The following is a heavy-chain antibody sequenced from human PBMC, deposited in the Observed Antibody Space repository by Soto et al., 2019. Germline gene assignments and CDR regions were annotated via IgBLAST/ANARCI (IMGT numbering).Heavy chain of an antibody. CDR2: ISGSGGST. D-gene: IGHD3-9*01. J-gene: IGHJ4*02. V-gene: IGHV3-23*01. CDR1: GFTFSSYA. CDR3: AKEVFRYFDWLSVEHEGY. Sequence: PGGSLRLSCAASGFTFSSYAMSWVRQAPGKGLEWVSAISGSGGSTYYADSVKGRFTISRDNSKNTLYLQMNSLRAEDTAVYYCAKEVFRYFDWLSVEHEGYWGQGTLVTVSS.